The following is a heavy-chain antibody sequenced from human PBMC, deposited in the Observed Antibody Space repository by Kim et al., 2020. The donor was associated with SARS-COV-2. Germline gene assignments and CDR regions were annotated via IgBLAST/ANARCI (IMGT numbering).Heavy chain of an antibody. D-gene: IGHD3-10*01. J-gene: IGHJ4*02. Sequence: ASVKVSCKASGYTFTGYYMHWVRQAPGQGLEWMGWINPNSGGTNYAQKFQGRVTMTRDTSISTAYMELSRLRSDDTAVYYCAREDYGSGSYYRFGYWGQGTLVTVSS. V-gene: IGHV1-2*02. CDR2: INPNSGGT. CDR3: AREDYGSGSYYRFGY. CDR1: GYTFTGYY.